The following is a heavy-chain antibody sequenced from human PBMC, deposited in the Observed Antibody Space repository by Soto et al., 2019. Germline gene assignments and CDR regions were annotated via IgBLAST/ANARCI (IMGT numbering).Heavy chain of an antibody. J-gene: IGHJ6*02. CDR3: ARVEVTAERRLLKYYYYGMDV. CDR2: IYYSGST. Sequence: SETLSLTCTVSGGSISSGDYYWSWIRQPPGKGLEWIGYIYYSGSTYYNPSLKSRVTISVDTSKNQFSLKLSSVTAADTAVYYCARVEVTAERRLLKYYYYGMDVWGQGTTVTVSS. D-gene: IGHD4-4*01. V-gene: IGHV4-30-4*01. CDR1: GGSISSGDYY.